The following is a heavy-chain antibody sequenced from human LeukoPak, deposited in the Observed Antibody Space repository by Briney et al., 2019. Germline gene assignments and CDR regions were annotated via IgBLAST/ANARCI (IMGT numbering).Heavy chain of an antibody. CDR1: GVSISSGGYY. CDR3: ARLTRLSTSPDRYYLDY. D-gene: IGHD6-6*01. J-gene: IGHJ4*02. CDR2: IYYSGTT. V-gene: IGHV4-31*03. Sequence: SETLSLTCTVSGVSISSGGYYWNWIRQHPGKGLEWIGYIYYSGTTYYNPSLNGRVTISIDTSKNQFSLKLSSVTAADSAVYYCARLTRLSTSPDRYYLDYWGQGTLVTVSS.